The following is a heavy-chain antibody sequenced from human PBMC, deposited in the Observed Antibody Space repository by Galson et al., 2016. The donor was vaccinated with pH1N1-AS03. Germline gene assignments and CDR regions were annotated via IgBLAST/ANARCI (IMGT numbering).Heavy chain of an antibody. V-gene: IGHV3-48*03. Sequence: SLRLSCAASRFTFGDFEMNWVRQAPGKGLEWVAYISSSGDTTYYADSVKGRFAISRDSVKDSLYLQMASLRVEDTALYYCLGAEPYYYDRRKYFAFLLWGQGTTVIVSS. J-gene: IGHJ3*01. CDR2: ISSSGDTT. D-gene: IGHD3-22*01. CDR3: LGAEPYYYDRRKYFAFLL. CDR1: RFTFGDFE.